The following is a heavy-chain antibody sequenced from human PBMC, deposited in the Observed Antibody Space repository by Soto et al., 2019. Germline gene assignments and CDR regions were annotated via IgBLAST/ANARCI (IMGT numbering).Heavy chain of an antibody. CDR3: ARDHCSSTSCYHDY. J-gene: IGHJ4*02. D-gene: IGHD2-2*01. CDR2: IWYDGSNK. CDR1: GFTFSSYG. Sequence: PGGSLRLSCAASGFTFSSYGMHWVRQAPGKGLEWVAVIWYDGSNKYYADSVKGRFTISRDNSKNTLYLQMNSLRAEDTAVYYCARDHCSSTSCYHDYWGQGTLVTVSS. V-gene: IGHV3-33*01.